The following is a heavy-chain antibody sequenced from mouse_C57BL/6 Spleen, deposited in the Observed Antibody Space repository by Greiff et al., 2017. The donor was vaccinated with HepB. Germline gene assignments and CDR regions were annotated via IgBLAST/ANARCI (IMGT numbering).Heavy chain of an antibody. D-gene: IGHD2-4*01. CDR1: GFTFSSYA. CDR3: ASFYDYDGFAY. CDR2: ISDGGSYT. V-gene: IGHV5-4*03. Sequence: EVMLVESGGGLVKPGGSLKLSCAASGFTFSSYAMSWVRQTPEKRLEWVATISDGGSYTYYPDNVKGRFTISRDNAKNNLYLQMSHLKSEDTAMYYCASFYDYDGFAYWGQRTLVTVAA. J-gene: IGHJ3*01.